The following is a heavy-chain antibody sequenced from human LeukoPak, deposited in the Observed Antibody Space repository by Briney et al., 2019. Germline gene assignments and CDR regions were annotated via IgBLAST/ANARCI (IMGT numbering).Heavy chain of an antibody. CDR3: ARETPIVGATELFDY. CDR1: GGSISSYY. Sequence: PSETLSLTCTVSGGSISSYYWSWIRQPAGKGLEWIGRIYTSGSTNYNPSLKSRVTISVDTSKNQFSLKLSSVTAADTAVYYCARETPIVGATELFDYWGQGTLVTVSS. J-gene: IGHJ4*02. V-gene: IGHV4-4*07. CDR2: IYTSGST. D-gene: IGHD1-26*01.